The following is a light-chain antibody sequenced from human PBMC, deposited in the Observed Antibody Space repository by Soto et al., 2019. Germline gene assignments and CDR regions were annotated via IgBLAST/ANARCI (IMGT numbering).Light chain of an antibody. V-gene: IGKV3-20*01. CDR3: QQYASSPQT. CDR2: DAS. Sequence: EIVLTQSPGALSLSLGERATLSCRASESVKSSYLAWYRQKPGQTPRLLIYDASTRAPGIPDRFSGSGSGTDFTLTISGLEPEDFAVYSCQQYASSPQTFGQGTKVEF. CDR1: ESVKSSY. J-gene: IGKJ1*01.